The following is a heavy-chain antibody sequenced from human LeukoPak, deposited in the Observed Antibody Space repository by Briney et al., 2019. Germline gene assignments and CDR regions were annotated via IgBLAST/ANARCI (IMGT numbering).Heavy chain of an antibody. J-gene: IGHJ4*02. D-gene: IGHD1-1*01. CDR1: GYTFTSYD. CDR3: ARLDDWNDGGGSY. Sequence: ASVKGSCKASGYTFTSYDINWVRQATGQGLEWMGWMNPNSGNTGYGQKFQGRVTMTRNTSISTAYMELSSLRSEDTAVYYCARLDDWNDGGGSYWGQGTLVTVSS. V-gene: IGHV1-8*01. CDR2: MNPNSGNT.